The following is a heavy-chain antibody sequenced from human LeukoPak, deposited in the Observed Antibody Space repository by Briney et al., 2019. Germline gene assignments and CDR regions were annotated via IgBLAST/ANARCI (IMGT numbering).Heavy chain of an antibody. D-gene: IGHD2-2*01. V-gene: IGHV3-23*01. J-gene: IGHJ4*02. Sequence: GSLRLSCAASGFTFSSYAMSWVRQAPGKGLEWVSAISGSGGSTYYADSVKGRFTISRDNSKNTLYLQMNSLRAEDTAVYYCAKGRYCSSTSCRTGPFDYWGQGTLVTVSS. CDR1: GFTFSSYA. CDR3: AKGRYCSSTSCRTGPFDY. CDR2: ISGSGGST.